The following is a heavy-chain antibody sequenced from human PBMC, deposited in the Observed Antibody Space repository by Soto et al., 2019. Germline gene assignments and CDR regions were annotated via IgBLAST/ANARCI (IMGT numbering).Heavy chain of an antibody. CDR3: AREGDGYNVNYYYYGMDV. V-gene: IGHV1-69*13. CDR2: IIPIFGTA. D-gene: IGHD5-12*01. J-gene: IGHJ6*02. Sequence: ASVKVSCKASGGTFSSYAISWVRQAPGQGLEWMGGIIPIFGTANYAQKLQGRVTITADESTSTAYMELSSLRSEDTAVYYCAREGDGYNVNYYYYGMDVWGQGTTVTVSS. CDR1: GGTFSSYA.